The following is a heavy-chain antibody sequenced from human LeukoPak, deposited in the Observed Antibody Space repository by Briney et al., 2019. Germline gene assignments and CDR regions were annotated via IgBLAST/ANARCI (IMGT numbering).Heavy chain of an antibody. CDR2: IYNSGST. D-gene: IGHD2-2*01. CDR1: GGSFSGHY. CDR3: ARWGTYASTSNWFDP. V-gene: IGHV4-34*01. Sequence: PSETLSLTCAIYGGSFSGHYWSWIRQSPGRGLEWIGYIYNSGSTYYNPSLKSRVTISVDTSKNQFSLRLSSVTAADTAVYYCARWGTYASTSNWFDPWGQGTLVTVSS. J-gene: IGHJ5*02.